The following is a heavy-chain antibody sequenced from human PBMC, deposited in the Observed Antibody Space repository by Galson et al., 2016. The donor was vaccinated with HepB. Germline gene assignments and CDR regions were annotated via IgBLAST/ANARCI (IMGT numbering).Heavy chain of an antibody. V-gene: IGHV3-48*02. Sequence: SLRLSCAVSGFTFSSFRMNWVRQAPGKGLEWVSYISSSRDTIYYADSVKGRLTIPRDNAKNSLYLQMNSLRDGDTAVYYCARGYCSSTSPGGMDVWGQGTTVTVSS. CDR2: ISSSRDTI. CDR3: ARGYCSSTSPGGMDV. D-gene: IGHD2-2*01. CDR1: GFTFSSFR. J-gene: IGHJ6*02.